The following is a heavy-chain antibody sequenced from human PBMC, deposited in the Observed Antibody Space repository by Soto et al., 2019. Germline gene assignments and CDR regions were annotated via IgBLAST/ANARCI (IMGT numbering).Heavy chain of an antibody. CDR1: GITFDDFA. CDR2: INWDGDFL. CDR3: ALGSSSSLYSLTY. J-gene: IGHJ4*02. Sequence: EVQLVESGGRLVQPGRSLRLSCAASGITFDDFAMHWVRQAPGKGLEWVSGINWDGDFLDYADSVKGRLTISRDKAKNSLYLQMSSLRREYTALYFCALGSSSSLYSLTYWGQGTLVTVSS. D-gene: IGHD6-6*01. V-gene: IGHV3-9*01.